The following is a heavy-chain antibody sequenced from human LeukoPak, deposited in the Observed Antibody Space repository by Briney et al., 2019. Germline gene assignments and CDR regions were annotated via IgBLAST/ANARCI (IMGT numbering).Heavy chain of an antibody. J-gene: IGHJ4*02. CDR1: GGSISSGDYY. CDR2: IYYTGTT. V-gene: IGHV4-30-4*01. D-gene: IGHD2-8*02. CDR3: SSSTGGEDDN. Sequence: SETLSLTCTVSGGSISSGDYYWSWIRQPPGTGLEWIGYIYYTGTTYYNPSLKSRVTISMDTSKNQFSLKLSSVTAADTAVYYCSSSTGGEDDNWGQGTLVTVSS.